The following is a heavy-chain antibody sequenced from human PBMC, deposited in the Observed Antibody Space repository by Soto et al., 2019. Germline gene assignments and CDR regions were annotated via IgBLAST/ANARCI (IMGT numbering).Heavy chain of an antibody. V-gene: IGHV3-48*02. CDR2: ISSSSSTI. J-gene: IGHJ6*02. CDR3: ARDPSATAYYYYYYGMDV. Sequence: EVQLVESGGGLVQPGGSLRLSCAASGFTFSSYSMNLVRQAPGKGLEWVSYISSSSSTIYYADSVKGRFTISRDNAKNSLYLQMNSLRDEDTAVYYCARDPSATAYYYYYYGMDVWGQGTTVTVSS. CDR1: GFTFSSYS. D-gene: IGHD5-12*01.